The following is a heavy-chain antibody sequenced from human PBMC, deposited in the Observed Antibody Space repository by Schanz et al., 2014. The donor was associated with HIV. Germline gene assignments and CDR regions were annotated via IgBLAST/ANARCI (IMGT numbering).Heavy chain of an antibody. V-gene: IGHV3-30-3*01. J-gene: IGHJ4*02. CDR3: ARDLPNPYFDFSGPAGDY. CDR1: GFTLSNSA. D-gene: IGHD3-22*01. CDR2: ISFDGSNK. Sequence: QVQLVESGGGVVQPGRSLRLSCVASGFTLSNSAMHWVRQAPGKGLEWVAIISFDGSNKYYADSVKGRFTISRDNSKNTLYLQMNSLRVEDTAVYYCARDLPNPYFDFSGPAGDYWGQGALVTVSS.